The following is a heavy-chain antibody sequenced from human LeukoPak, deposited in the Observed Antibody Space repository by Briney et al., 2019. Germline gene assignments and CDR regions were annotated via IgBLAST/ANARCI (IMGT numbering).Heavy chain of an antibody. J-gene: IGHJ4*02. Sequence: PGGSLRLSCAASGFTFSDYYMSWIRQAPGKGLEWVSYIGGGSTIYYADSVKGRFTISRDNAKNSLYLQMNSLRAEDTAVYYCARDLNWETYWGQGTLVSVSS. V-gene: IGHV3-11*04. CDR2: IGGGSTI. CDR1: GFTFSDYY. D-gene: IGHD7-27*01. CDR3: ARDLNWETY.